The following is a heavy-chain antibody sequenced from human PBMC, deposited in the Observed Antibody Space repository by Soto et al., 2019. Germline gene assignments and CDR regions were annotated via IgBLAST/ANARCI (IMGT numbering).Heavy chain of an antibody. CDR2: INHSGST. V-gene: IGHV4-34*01. J-gene: IGHJ4*02. D-gene: IGHD6-13*01. CDR1: GGSFSGYY. Sequence: SETLSLTCAVYGGSFSGYYWSWIRQPPGKGLEWIGEINHSGSTNYNPSLKSRVTISVDTSKNQFSLKLSSVTAADTAVYYCARGWSSSWPYFDYWGQGTLVTVSS. CDR3: ARGWSSSWPYFDY.